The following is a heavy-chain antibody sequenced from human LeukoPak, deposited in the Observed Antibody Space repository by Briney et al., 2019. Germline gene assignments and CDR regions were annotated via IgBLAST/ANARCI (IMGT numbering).Heavy chain of an antibody. CDR2: IYYSGST. Sequence: SESLSLTCTVSGVSISSNSYYWGRHRPPPGQGWEWIGSIYYSGSTDYNPSLKSRVTISVDTSKNQFSLKLSSVTAADTAVYYCATSVGAGMFHMDVWGKGTTVTVSS. CDR3: ATSVGAGMFHMDV. CDR1: GVSISSNSYY. J-gene: IGHJ6*03. V-gene: IGHV4-39*07. D-gene: IGHD1-26*01.